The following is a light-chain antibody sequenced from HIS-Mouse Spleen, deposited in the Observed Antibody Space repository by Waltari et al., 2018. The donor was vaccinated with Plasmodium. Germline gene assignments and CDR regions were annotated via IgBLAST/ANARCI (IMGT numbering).Light chain of an antibody. J-gene: IGLJ3*02. Sequence: SYELTQPPSVSVSPGQTARITCSGDALPKKYAYWYQQQSGQAPVLVIYEDSKRPSGIPEGVSGSSSGTMATLTISGAQVEDEADYYCYSTDSSGNHRVFGGGTKLTVL. CDR2: EDS. CDR1: ALPKKY. V-gene: IGLV3-10*01. CDR3: YSTDSSGNHRV.